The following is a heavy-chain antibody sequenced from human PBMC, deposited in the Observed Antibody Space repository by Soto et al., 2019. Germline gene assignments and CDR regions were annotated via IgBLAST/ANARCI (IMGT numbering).Heavy chain of an antibody. CDR2: INHSGGA. CDR1: GGSISNGGYH. V-gene: IGHV4-61*08. Sequence: SETLSLTCTVSGGSISNGGYHWSWIRQHPGKGLEWIGDINHSGGATYNPSLWGRVTLSLDTSTNQFSLTLSSVPAADTAMYYCVRYLPYYFDCSSRAISPIFDPWGQGTLLPVSS. J-gene: IGHJ5*02. CDR3: VRYLPYYFDCSSRAISPIFDP. D-gene: IGHD3-22*01.